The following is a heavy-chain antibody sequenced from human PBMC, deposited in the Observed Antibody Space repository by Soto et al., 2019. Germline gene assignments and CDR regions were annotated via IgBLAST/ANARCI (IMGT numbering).Heavy chain of an antibody. CDR2: INPSSGST. V-gene: IGHV1-46*03. CDR3: SRAPFASGSGWYDY. Sequence: ASVTVSCKASGYTFTTYYIHWVRQAPGQGLEWMGIINPSSGSTSSAQKFQGRVTMTRDTSTSTVYMELSSLRSEDTAVYYCSRAPFASGSGWYDYWGQGTLVTVSS. CDR1: GYTFTTYY. J-gene: IGHJ4*02. D-gene: IGHD6-19*01.